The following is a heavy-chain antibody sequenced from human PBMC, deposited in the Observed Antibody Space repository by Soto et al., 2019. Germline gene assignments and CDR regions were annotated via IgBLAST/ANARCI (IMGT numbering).Heavy chain of an antibody. J-gene: IGHJ4*02. CDR3: TTVVPPFTMVRGVTI. D-gene: IGHD3-10*01. Sequence: SGFTFSNAWMSWVRQAPGKGLEWVGRIKSKTDGGTTDYAAPVKGRFTISRDDSKNTLYLQMNSLKTEDTAVYYCTTVVPPFTMVRGVTIWGQGTLVTVSS. V-gene: IGHV3-15*01. CDR2: IKSKTDGGTT. CDR1: GFTFSNAW.